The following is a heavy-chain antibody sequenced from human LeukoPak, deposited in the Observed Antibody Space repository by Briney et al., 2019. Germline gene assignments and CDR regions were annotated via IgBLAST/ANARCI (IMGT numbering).Heavy chain of an antibody. Sequence: GGSLRLSCAASGFTFSDYYMGWIRQAPGKGLEWVSYISSSGSTIYYADSVKGRFTISRDNAKNSLYLQINSLRAEDTAVYYCARHYYGSGSYYKGAFDIWGQGTMVTVSS. CDR2: ISSSGSTI. CDR1: GFTFSDYY. V-gene: IGHV3-11*01. CDR3: ARHYYGSGSYYKGAFDI. D-gene: IGHD3-10*01. J-gene: IGHJ3*02.